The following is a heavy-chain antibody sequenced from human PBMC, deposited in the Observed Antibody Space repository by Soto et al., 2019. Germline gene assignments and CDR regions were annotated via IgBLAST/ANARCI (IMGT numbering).Heavy chain of an antibody. Sequence: ALRLSCAASGFTFSSYAMHWVRQAPGKGLEWVAVISYDGSNKYYADSVKGRFTISRDNSKNTLYLQMNSLRAEDTAVYYCARGDSSGYYLSPWYFDYWGQGTLVTVSS. CDR3: ARGDSSGYYLSPWYFDY. V-gene: IGHV3-30-3*01. CDR1: GFTFSSYA. CDR2: ISYDGSNK. D-gene: IGHD3-22*01. J-gene: IGHJ4*02.